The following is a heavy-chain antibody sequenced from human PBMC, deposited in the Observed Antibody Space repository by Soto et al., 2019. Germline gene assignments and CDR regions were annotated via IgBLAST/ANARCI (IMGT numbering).Heavy chain of an antibody. CDR2: IIPIFGTA. CDR3: ARSRGYSYGSDFDY. J-gene: IGHJ4*02. D-gene: IGHD5-18*01. Sequence: SVKVSCKXSGGTFSSYAISWVRQAPGQGLEWMGGIIPIFGTANYAQKFQGRVTITADESTSTAYMELSSLRSEDTAVYYCARSRGYSYGSDFDYWGQGTLVTVSS. CDR1: GGTFSSYA. V-gene: IGHV1-69*13.